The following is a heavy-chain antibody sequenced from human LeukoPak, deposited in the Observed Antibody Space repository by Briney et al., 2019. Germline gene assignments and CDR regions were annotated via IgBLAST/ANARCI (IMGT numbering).Heavy chain of an antibody. CDR2: ASYYVGKQ. CDR3: AKAGIGADGAGFLCEY. J-gene: IGHJ4*02. Sequence: GGSLTLSCAASGFTFSDYAMSWDRQAPGKGLEWVSTASYYVGKQYHADSVRGRFTVSRDNSRNTVSLQMSSLRVEDTGIYYCAKAGIGADGAGFLCEYWGQGTLVTVSS. V-gene: IGHV3-23*01. CDR1: GFTFSDYA. D-gene: IGHD1-1*01.